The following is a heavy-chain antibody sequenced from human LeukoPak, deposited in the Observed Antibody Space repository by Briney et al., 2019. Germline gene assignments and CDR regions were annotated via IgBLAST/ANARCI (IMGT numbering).Heavy chain of an antibody. J-gene: IGHJ4*02. Sequence: GASVKVSCKASGYTFTGYYMHWVRQAPGQGLEWMGWINPNSGGTNYAQKFQGRVTMTRDTSISTAYMELSRLRSDDAAVYYCARDRALVVPAAIPDYWGQGTLVTVSS. CDR3: ARDRALVVPAAIPDY. D-gene: IGHD2-2*01. V-gene: IGHV1-2*02. CDR2: INPNSGGT. CDR1: GYTFTGYY.